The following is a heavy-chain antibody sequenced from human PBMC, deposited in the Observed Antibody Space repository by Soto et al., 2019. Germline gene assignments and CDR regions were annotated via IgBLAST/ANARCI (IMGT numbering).Heavy chain of an antibody. J-gene: IGHJ4*02. CDR1: GGSFSSGGYS. CDR2: IHQTGNT. D-gene: IGHD4-17*01. Sequence: TLSLPFTVSGGSFSSGGYSCNLIRRPPGKGLEWIGYIHQTGNTYYNPSLKSRPIISIDRSKNQISLKLNSVTAADTAVYYCARADGYYFDYWGPGTLVTVSS. V-gene: IGHV4-30-2*01. CDR3: ARADGYYFDY.